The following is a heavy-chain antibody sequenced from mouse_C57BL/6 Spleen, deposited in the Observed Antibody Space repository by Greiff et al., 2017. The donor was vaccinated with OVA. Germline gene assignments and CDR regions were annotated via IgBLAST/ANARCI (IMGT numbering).Heavy chain of an antibody. D-gene: IGHD1-1*01. Sequence: EVQLQQSGTVLARPGASVKMSCKTSGYTFTSYWMHWVKQRPGQGLEWIGAIYPGNSDTSYNQKFKGKAKLTAVTSASTAYMELSSLTTEDSAVYYCTRYYYGRTGAMDYWGQGTSVTVSS. CDR1: GYTFTSYW. CDR2: IYPGNSDT. J-gene: IGHJ4*01. CDR3: TRYYYGRTGAMDY. V-gene: IGHV1-5*01.